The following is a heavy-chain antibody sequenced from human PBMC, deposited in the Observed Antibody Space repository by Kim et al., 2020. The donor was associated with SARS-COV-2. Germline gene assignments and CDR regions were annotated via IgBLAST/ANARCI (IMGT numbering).Heavy chain of an antibody. Sequence: GGSLRLSCVASGFTFSSYGMHWVRQAPGKGLEWVAVISYDGSNKYYADSVKGRFTISRDNSKNTLYLQMNSVRAEDTAVYYCAKEFDYYGLWFPIDYWVQGTLVAVSS. CDR1: GFTFSSYG. D-gene: IGHD3-10*01. CDR3: AKEFDYYGLWFPIDY. CDR2: ISYDGSNK. V-gene: IGHV3-30*18. J-gene: IGHJ4*02.